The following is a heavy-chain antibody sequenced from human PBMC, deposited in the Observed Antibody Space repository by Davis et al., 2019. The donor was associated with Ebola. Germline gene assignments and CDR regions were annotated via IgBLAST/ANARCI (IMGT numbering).Heavy chain of an antibody. J-gene: IGHJ6*02. CDR3: ARVGGSTSDLYYYYGMDV. V-gene: IGHV1-46*01. D-gene: IGHD2-2*01. CDR1: GGTFSSYA. Sequence: ASVKVSCKASGGTFSSYAISWVRQAPGQGLEWMGIINPSGGSTSYAQKFQGRVTITRDTSASTAYMELSSLRSEDTAVYYCARVGGSTSDLYYYYGMDVWGQGTTVTVSS. CDR2: INPSGGST.